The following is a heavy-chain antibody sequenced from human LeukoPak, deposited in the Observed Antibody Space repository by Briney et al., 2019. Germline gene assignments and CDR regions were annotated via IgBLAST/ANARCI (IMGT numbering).Heavy chain of an antibody. Sequence: ASVKVSCKASGYTFTDYYVHWVRQAPGLGLEWMGIINPLRGITIYAQKFQDRVTMTSDTSTNTVYMELSSLIPEDTAVYYCTRTIGYRPVAGLKEKWFDPWGQGTLVTVSS. V-gene: IGHV1-46*01. D-gene: IGHD6-19*01. CDR2: INPLRGIT. CDR3: TRTIGYRPVAGLKEKWFDP. J-gene: IGHJ5*02. CDR1: GYTFTDYY.